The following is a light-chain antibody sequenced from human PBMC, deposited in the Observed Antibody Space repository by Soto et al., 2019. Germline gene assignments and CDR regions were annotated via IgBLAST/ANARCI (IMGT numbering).Light chain of an antibody. CDR1: QRIGSN. CDR3: QQWLGWT. CDR2: GAS. Sequence: EIVMTQSPATLSVSPGDTVTLSCRASQRIGSNLAWYQQKPGQAPRLLIYGASTRVAGIPDRFLGSGSETEFTLTISSLQPEDLAIYHCQQWLGWTFGQGTRLELK. J-gene: IGKJ1*01. V-gene: IGKV3-15*01.